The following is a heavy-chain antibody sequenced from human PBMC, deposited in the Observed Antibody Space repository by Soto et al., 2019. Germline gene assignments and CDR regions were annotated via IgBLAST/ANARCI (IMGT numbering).Heavy chain of an antibody. J-gene: IGHJ4*02. V-gene: IGHV3-7*01. CDR2: INLDGSEK. D-gene: IGHD1-1*01. Sequence: EVQLVESGGGLVQPGGSQRLSCAASGFTFSNHWMSWVRQTPGKGLEWVANINLDGSEKYYVDSVKGRFTISRDNAKNSLYLQMNSLRAEDTAVYYCVRDWSGTGVVFDYWGQGTLVTVSS. CDR1: GFTFSNHW. CDR3: VRDWSGTGVVFDY.